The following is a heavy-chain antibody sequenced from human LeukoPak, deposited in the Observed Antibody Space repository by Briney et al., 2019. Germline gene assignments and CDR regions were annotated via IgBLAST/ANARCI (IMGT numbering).Heavy chain of an antibody. Sequence: HTGGSLRLSCAASGFIFSRYGMSWVRQAPGKGLEWVSAISDSGGTTYYADSVKGRFTISRDNSKNTLYLQINSLRAEDTAVYYCAKDHLPGIVVADRDYWGLGTLVTVSS. J-gene: IGHJ4*02. V-gene: IGHV3-23*01. CDR1: GFIFSRYG. CDR3: AKDHLPGIVVADRDY. CDR2: ISDSGGTT. D-gene: IGHD6-19*01.